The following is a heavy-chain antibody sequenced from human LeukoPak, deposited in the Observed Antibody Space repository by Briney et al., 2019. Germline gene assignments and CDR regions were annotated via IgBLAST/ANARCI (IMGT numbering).Heavy chain of an antibody. CDR2: MNPNSGNT. D-gene: IGHD6-13*01. CDR3: ARGMMGKDGSSWPSFDY. V-gene: IGHV1-8*01. CDR1: GYTFTSYD. J-gene: IGHJ4*02. Sequence: GASVKVSCKASGYTFTSYDINWVRQAPGQGLEWMGWMNPNSGNTGYAQKFQGRVTMTRNTSISTAYMELSSLRSEDTAVYYCARGMMGKDGSSWPSFDYWGQGTLVTVSS.